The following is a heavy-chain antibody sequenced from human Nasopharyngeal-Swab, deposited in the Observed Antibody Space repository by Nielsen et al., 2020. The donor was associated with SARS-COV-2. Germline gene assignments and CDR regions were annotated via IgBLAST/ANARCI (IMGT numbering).Heavy chain of an antibody. Sequence: GESLKISCAASGFTFSSYAMSWVRQAPGKGLEWVSVIYSGGSTYYADSVKGRFTISRDNSKNTLYLQMNSLRAEDTAVYYCARGRGYEPEEYYYMDVWGKGTTVTVSS. CDR2: IYSGGST. J-gene: IGHJ6*03. CDR3: ARGRGYEPEEYYYMDV. D-gene: IGHD1-1*01. V-gene: IGHV3-66*01. CDR1: GFTFSSYA.